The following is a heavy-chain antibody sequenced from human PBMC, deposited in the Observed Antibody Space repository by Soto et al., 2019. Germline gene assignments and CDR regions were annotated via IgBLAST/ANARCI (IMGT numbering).Heavy chain of an antibody. Sequence: GGSLRLSCAASGFTFSSYAMHWVRQAPGKGLEWVAVISYDGSNKYYADSVKGRFTISRDNSKNTLYLQMNSLRAEDTAVYYCAKDFHVSYYFDYWGQGTLVTVSS. CDR2: ISYDGSNK. D-gene: IGHD1-1*01. CDR3: AKDFHVSYYFDY. CDR1: GFTFSSYA. V-gene: IGHV3-30-3*01. J-gene: IGHJ4*02.